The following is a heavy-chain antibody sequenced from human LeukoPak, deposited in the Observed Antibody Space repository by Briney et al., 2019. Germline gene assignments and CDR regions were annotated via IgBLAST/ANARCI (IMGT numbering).Heavy chain of an antibody. CDR1: GGSFSGHY. CDR3: ARGQGIAAAGTLDY. D-gene: IGHD6-13*01. CDR2: INHSGST. V-gene: IGHV4-34*01. J-gene: IGHJ4*02. Sequence: SETLSLTCAVYGGSFSGHYWSWIRQSPGKGLEWIGEINHSGSTNYNPSLKSRVTISVDTSMNQFSLKLSSVTAADTAVYYCARGQGIAAAGTLDYWGQGTLVTVSS.